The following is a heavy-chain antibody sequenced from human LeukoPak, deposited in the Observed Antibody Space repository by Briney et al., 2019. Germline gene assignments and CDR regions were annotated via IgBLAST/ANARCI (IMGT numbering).Heavy chain of an antibody. CDR1: GYSISSGYY. CDR2: IYHSGST. Sequence: SETLSLTCTVSGYSISSGYYWGWIRQPPGKGLEWIGSIYHSGSTYYNPSLKSRVTISVDTSKNQFSLKLSSVTAADTAVYYCARVKAAAESWFDPWGQGTLVTVSS. J-gene: IGHJ5*02. D-gene: IGHD6-13*01. CDR3: ARVKAAAESWFDP. V-gene: IGHV4-38-2*02.